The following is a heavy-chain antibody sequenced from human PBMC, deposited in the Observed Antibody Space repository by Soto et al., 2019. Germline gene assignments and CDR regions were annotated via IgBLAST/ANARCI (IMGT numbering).Heavy chain of an antibody. CDR3: AREIAVADNYYYYYGMDV. V-gene: IGHV3-30-3*01. J-gene: IGHJ6*02. D-gene: IGHD6-19*01. CDR2: ISYDGSNK. CDR1: GFTFSSYA. Sequence: PGGSLRLSCAASGFTFSSYAMHWVRQAPGKGLEWVAVISYDGSNKYYADSVKGRFTISRDNSKNTLYLQMNSLRAEDTAVYYCAREIAVADNYYYYYGMDVWGQGTTVTVSS.